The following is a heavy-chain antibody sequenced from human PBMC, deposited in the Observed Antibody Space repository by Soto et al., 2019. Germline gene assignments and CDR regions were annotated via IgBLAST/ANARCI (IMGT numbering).Heavy chain of an antibody. CDR3: ARQNYVYDWESYRYNEPRPFAY. D-gene: IGHD3-16*02. CDR1: CGYISGYG. CDR2: IYYSVST. Sequence: SETLCLTCTVSCGYISGYGGSWIRQPPGKGLEWIGYIYYSVSTNYNPSLKSRVTISVDTSKNQFSLKLSSVTAADTAGYYCARQNYVYDWESYRYNEPRPFAYWGQGTLVTVSS. J-gene: IGHJ4*02. V-gene: IGHV4-59*08.